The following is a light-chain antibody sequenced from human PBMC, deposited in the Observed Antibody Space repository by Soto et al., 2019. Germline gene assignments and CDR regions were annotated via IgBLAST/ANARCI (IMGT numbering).Light chain of an antibody. V-gene: IGKV1-39*01. CDR1: QTIRKS. Sequence: DIQMTQAPSSLSASVGDTISITCRSFQTIRKSLPGYHQSPGKAPNLLIFGASILHNGVPPRFSGLGSGTHFTLNISSLQPEDFAPYYCQQSYSTHWTFGQGTKWIS. CDR2: GAS. CDR3: QQSYSTHWT. J-gene: IGKJ1*01.